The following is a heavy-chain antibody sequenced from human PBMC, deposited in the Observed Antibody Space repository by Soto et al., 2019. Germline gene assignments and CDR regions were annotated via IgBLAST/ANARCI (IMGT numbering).Heavy chain of an antibody. CDR3: ARDGPYYYASRMDV. CDR2: LHSGGDT. CDR1: GIPVSSNY. V-gene: IGHV3-53*04. D-gene: IGHD3-10*01. Sequence: EVQLVESGGGLVQPGGSRRLSCVASGIPVSSNYMTWVRQAPGKGLEWVSVLHSGGDTYYANSVKGRFTISRHDSTNTLFLQMNSLTAEDTAVYYCARDGPYYYASRMDVWSQGTTVTVSS. J-gene: IGHJ6*02.